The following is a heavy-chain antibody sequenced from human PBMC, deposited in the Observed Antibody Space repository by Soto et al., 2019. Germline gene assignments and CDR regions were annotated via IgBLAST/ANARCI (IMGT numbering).Heavy chain of an antibody. D-gene: IGHD3-10*01. CDR2: IKQDGSEK. Sequence: GGSLRLSSAASGFTFSSYWMSWVRQAPGKGLEWVANIKQDGSEKYYVDSVKGRFTISRDNAKNSLYLQMNSLRAEDTAVYYCARDGPYYYGSGSYYNYWGQGTLVTVSS. J-gene: IGHJ4*02. CDR3: ARDGPYYYGSGSYYNY. CDR1: GFTFSSYW. V-gene: IGHV3-7*01.